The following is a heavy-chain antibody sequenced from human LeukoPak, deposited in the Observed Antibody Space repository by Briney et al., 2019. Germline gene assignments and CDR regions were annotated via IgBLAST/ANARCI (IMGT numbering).Heavy chain of an antibody. Sequence: PGGSLRLSCAASGFTFSSYWMHWDRQAPGKGLVWVSRINSDGSSTSYADSVKGRFTISRDNAKNTLYLQMNSLRAEDTAVYYCAKAVDVSGSYGYFDYWGQGTLVTVSS. CDR2: INSDGSST. D-gene: IGHD3-10*01. CDR3: AKAVDVSGSYGYFDY. J-gene: IGHJ4*02. CDR1: GFTFSSYW. V-gene: IGHV3-74*01.